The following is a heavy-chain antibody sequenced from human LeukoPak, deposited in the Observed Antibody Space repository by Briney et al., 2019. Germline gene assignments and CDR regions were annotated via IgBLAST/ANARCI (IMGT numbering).Heavy chain of an antibody. CDR2: IYTSGST. CDR3: ARDVYYYDSSGYILDY. Sequence: PSETLSLTCTVSGGSISSYYWSWIRQPAGKGLEWIGRIYTSGSTNYNPSLKSRVTISVDTSKNQFSLKLSSVTAADTAVYYCARDVYYYDSSGYILDYWGQGTLVTVSS. CDR1: GGSISSYY. V-gene: IGHV4-4*07. J-gene: IGHJ4*02. D-gene: IGHD3-22*01.